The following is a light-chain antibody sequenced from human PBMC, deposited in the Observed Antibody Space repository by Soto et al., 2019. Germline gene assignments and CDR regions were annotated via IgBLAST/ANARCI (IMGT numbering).Light chain of an antibody. CDR3: QQSYSTPH. Sequence: DIQMTQSPSSLSASVGDRVTITCRASQSISSYLNWYQQKPGKDPKLLIYAASSLQSGVPSRFSGSGSGTDFTLTISTLQPEDFATYYCQQSYSTPHFGPGTKVDIK. V-gene: IGKV1-39*01. J-gene: IGKJ3*01. CDR1: QSISSY. CDR2: AAS.